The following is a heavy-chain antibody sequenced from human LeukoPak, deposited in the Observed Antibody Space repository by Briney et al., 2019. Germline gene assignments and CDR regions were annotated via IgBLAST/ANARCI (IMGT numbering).Heavy chain of an antibody. CDR2: IHSDGIGT. V-gene: IGHV3-74*01. CDR1: GFTFSSYW. CDR3: ARDQGSFDY. J-gene: IGHJ4*02. Sequence: GGSLRLSCAASGFTFSSYWMHWIRQAPGKGLVWVSRIHSDGIGTSYADSARGRFTISRDNAKNTVYLQMNSLRAEDTAVHYCARDQGSFDYWGQGTLVTVSS.